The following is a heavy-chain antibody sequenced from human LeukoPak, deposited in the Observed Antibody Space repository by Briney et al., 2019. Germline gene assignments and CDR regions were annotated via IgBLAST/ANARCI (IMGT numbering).Heavy chain of an antibody. V-gene: IGHV4-34*01. D-gene: IGHD2-2*01. CDR1: GGSFSGSY. CDR2: INHSGSA. J-gene: IGHJ1*01. CDR3: ARGPVVGRYFQH. Sequence: SETLSLTCAVYGGSFSGSYWTWIRQSPGKGLEWIGEINHSGSANYNPSLRSRVTISLDTSKNQFSLRLSSVTAADTAVFYCARGPVVGRYFQHWGQGTLVTVYS.